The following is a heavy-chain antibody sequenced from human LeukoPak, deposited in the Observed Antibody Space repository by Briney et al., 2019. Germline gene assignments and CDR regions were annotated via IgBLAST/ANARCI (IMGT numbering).Heavy chain of an antibody. CDR2: ISATTIYT. J-gene: IGHJ4*02. V-gene: IGHV3-21*01. Sequence: GGSLRLSCTASGFTFSNYVMTGVRQAPGKGLEWVSSISATTIYTFSADSVRGRFTLSRDNVENSLYLQMNNLRGEDTGVYFCARIGFGRDAFISFDLGGQGTLVTVSS. CDR3: ARIGFGRDAFISFDL. D-gene: IGHD5-24*01. CDR1: GFTFSNYV.